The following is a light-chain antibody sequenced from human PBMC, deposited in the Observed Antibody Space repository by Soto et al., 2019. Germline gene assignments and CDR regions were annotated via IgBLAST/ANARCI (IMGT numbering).Light chain of an antibody. CDR1: QSVSGN. V-gene: IGKV3-15*01. Sequence: EIVMTQSPATLSVSPGERATLSCRASQSVSGNLAWYQQKPGQDPRLLIYGASTRATGIPARFSGSGSGKEFPVTIIRLHCEEFAVYYCQQYNDWPPVTFGGGTKVEIK. J-gene: IGKJ4*01. CDR2: GAS. CDR3: QQYNDWPPVT.